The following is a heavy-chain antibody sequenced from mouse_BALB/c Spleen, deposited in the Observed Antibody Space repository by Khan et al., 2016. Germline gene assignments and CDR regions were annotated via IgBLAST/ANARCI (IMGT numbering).Heavy chain of an antibody. CDR3: ARENYRYYFDY. CDR1: GFTFSTYG. J-gene: IGHJ2*01. Sequence: EVELGESGGGLVQPGGSLKLSCAASGFTFSTYGMSWVRQTPDKRLELVATINSNGGSTYYPDSVKGRFTISRDNAKNTLYLQMSSLKSEDTAMYYCARENYRYYFDYWGQGTTLTVSS. V-gene: IGHV5-6-3*01. CDR2: INSNGGST. D-gene: IGHD2-14*01.